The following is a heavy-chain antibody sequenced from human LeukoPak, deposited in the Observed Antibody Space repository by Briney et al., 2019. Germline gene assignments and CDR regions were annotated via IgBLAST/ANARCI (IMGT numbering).Heavy chain of an antibody. CDR1: GGSISGYY. J-gene: IGHJ4*02. Sequence: SETLFLTCTVSGGSISGYYWSWIRQPPGKGLEWIGYIYYSGNSNYNPSLKSRVTISVDTSKNQFSLELSSVTAADTAVYYCASHRYCGGDCYSILFGYWGQGTLVTVSS. CDR2: IYYSGNS. D-gene: IGHD2-21*02. V-gene: IGHV4-59*08. CDR3: ASHRYCGGDCYSILFGY.